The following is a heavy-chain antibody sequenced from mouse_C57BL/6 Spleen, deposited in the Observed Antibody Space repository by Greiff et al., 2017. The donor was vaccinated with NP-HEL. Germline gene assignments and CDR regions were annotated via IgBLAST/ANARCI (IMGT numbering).Heavy chain of an antibody. D-gene: IGHD2-4*01. CDR2: ISDGGSYT. J-gene: IGHJ4*01. Sequence: EVQRVESGGGLVKPGGSLKLSCAASGFTFSSYAMSWVRQTPEKRLEWVATISDGGSYTYYPDNVKGRFTISRDNAKNNLYLQMSHLKSEDTAMYYCARGGGGLRDYYAMDYWGQGTSVTVSS. CDR1: GFTFSSYA. CDR3: ARGGGGLRDYYAMDY. V-gene: IGHV5-4*01.